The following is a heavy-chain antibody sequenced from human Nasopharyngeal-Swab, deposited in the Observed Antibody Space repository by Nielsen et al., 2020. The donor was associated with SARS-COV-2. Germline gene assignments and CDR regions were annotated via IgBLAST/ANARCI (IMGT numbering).Heavy chain of an antibody. CDR1: GFTFSSYG. CDR2: ISYDGSNK. J-gene: IGHJ4*02. CDR3: ARDAPAHYGAFY. Sequence: GGSLRLSWAASGFTFSSYGMHWVRQAPGKGLEWVAVISYDGSNKYYGDSVKGRFSISRDSSKNTLYLQMDSLRGEDTAVYYCARDAPAHYGAFYWGRGTLVTVSS. V-gene: IGHV3-30*03. D-gene: IGHD4-17*01.